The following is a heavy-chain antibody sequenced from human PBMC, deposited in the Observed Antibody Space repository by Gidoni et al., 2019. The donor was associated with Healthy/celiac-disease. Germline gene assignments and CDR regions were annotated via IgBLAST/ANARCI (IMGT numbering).Heavy chain of an antibody. Sequence: EVKLVASGAGLVKPAGSLRLSCAASGSTFRNAWMNWVRQAPGKGLEWVGRIKSTTDGGTTDYAAPVKGRFTISRDDSKNTLYLQMNSLKTEDTAVYYCTTEHRIYYYDSSGYPWGQGTLVTVSS. D-gene: IGHD3-22*01. CDR3: TTEHRIYYYDSSGYP. CDR2: IKSTTDGGTT. J-gene: IGHJ5*02. V-gene: IGHV3-15*07. CDR1: GSTFRNAW.